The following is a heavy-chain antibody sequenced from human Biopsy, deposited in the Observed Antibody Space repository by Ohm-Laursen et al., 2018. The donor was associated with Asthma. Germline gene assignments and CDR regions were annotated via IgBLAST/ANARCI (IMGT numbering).Heavy chain of an antibody. V-gene: IGHV3-23*01. D-gene: IGHD5-24*01. CDR2: ISGSGGST. J-gene: IGHJ4*02. CDR3: AKESRRDGYNRGNYYFDY. CDR1: GFTFSSYD. Sequence: GSLRLSCSASGFTFSSYDMSWVRQAPGKGLEWVSAISGSGGSTYYADSVKGRFTISRDNSKNTLYLQMNSLRAEDTAVYYCAKESRRDGYNRGNYYFDYWGQGTLVTVSS.